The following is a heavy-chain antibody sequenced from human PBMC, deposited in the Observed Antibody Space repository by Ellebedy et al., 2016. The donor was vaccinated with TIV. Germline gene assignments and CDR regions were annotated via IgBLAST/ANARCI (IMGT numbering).Heavy chain of an antibody. Sequence: PGGSLRLSCVASGFPSATYEMHWVRQAPGKGLEWVDVVSGHGNIQLYADSVKGRFTISSDTSKDTVYLQMNSLRAEDTALYYCARDAAHGAPDYFDYWGQGTLVTVSS. D-gene: IGHD3-10*01. CDR1: GFPSATYE. J-gene: IGHJ4*02. CDR3: ARDAAHGAPDYFDY. V-gene: IGHV3-30-3*01. CDR2: VSGHGNIQ.